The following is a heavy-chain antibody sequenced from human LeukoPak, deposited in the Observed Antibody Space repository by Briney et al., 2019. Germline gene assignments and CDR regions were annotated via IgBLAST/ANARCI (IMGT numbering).Heavy chain of an antibody. CDR2: IIPIFGTA. J-gene: IGHJ4*02. Sequence: ASVKVSCKASGGTFSSYAISWVRQAPGQGLEWMGGIIPIFGTANYAQKFQGRVTITADESTSTAYMELSSLRSGDTAVYYCARARNPTVTTERPLDYWGQGTLVTVSS. D-gene: IGHD4-17*01. CDR3: ARARNPTVTTERPLDY. CDR1: GGTFSSYA. V-gene: IGHV1-69*13.